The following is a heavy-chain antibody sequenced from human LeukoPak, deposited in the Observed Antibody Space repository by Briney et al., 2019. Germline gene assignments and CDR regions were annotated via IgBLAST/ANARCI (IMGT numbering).Heavy chain of an antibody. D-gene: IGHD1-1*01. J-gene: IGHJ4*02. CDR3: ARPRRGTSYNPSDS. CDR2: ISYTGST. V-gene: IGHV4-59*08. CDR1: VDSIRSYY. Sequence: NPSETLSLTCTVSVDSIRSYYWSWIRQPPGKGLEWIGYISYTGSTNQNPSLQSRVTISIDTCTSHLSLTLISVTAAHTAVYYCARPRRGTSYNPSDSWGQRTLVIAPS.